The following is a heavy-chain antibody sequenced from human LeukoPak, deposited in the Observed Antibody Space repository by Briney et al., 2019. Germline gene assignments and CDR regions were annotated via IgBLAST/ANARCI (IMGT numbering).Heavy chain of an antibody. J-gene: IGHJ6*02. Sequence: SVKVSCTASGGTFSSYAISWVRQAPGQGLEWMGGIIPIFGTANYAQKFQGRVTITADESTSTAYMELSSLRSEDTAVYYCARASYDSSGYYYYYYGMDVWGQGTTVTVSS. D-gene: IGHD3-22*01. CDR2: IIPIFGTA. CDR1: GGTFSSYA. V-gene: IGHV1-69*13. CDR3: ARASYDSSGYYYYYYGMDV.